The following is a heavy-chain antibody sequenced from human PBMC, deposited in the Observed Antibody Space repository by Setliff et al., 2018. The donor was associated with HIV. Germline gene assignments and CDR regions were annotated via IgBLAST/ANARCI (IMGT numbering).Heavy chain of an antibody. Sequence: VASVKVSCKASGGTLSSYAISWVRQAPGQGLEWMGGIIPIFGTANYAQKFQGRVTITAGESTSTAYMELSSLRSEDTAVYYCAPIDPFPHDYSNSSFDYWGQGTLVTVSS. CDR2: IIPIFGTA. J-gene: IGHJ4*02. CDR3: APIDPFPHDYSNSSFDY. V-gene: IGHV1-69*13. D-gene: IGHD4-4*01. CDR1: GGTLSSYA.